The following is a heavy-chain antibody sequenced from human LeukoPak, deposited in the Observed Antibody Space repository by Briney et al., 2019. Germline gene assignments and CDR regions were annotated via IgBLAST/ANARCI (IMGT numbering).Heavy chain of an antibody. CDR3: ARDRNPYSSSWYGQSWFDP. CDR2: IYYSGST. D-gene: IGHD6-13*01. J-gene: IGHJ5*02. CDR1: GGSISSYY. Sequence: SETLSLTCTVSGGSISSYYWSWIRQPPGKGLEWIGYIYYSGSTNYNPSLKSRVTISVGTSKNQFSLKLSSVTAADTAVYYCARDRNPYSSSWYGQSWFDPWGQGTLVTVSS. V-gene: IGHV4-59*01.